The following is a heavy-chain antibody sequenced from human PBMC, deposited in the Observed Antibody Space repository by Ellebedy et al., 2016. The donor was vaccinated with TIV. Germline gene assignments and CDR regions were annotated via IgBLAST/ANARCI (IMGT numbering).Heavy chain of an antibody. V-gene: IGHV1-2*02. CDR2: INPKSGDT. J-gene: IGHJ5*02. Sequence: AASVKVSCKASGYSFSGYYMHWVRQAPGQGLEWVGCINPKSGDTNFAQKFQDRVTMTSDTSISTAYMELTRLTSDDTAVYYCARDTGSYPNWIDPWGQGTLVTVSS. D-gene: IGHD1-26*01. CDR3: ARDTGSYPNWIDP. CDR1: GYSFSGYY.